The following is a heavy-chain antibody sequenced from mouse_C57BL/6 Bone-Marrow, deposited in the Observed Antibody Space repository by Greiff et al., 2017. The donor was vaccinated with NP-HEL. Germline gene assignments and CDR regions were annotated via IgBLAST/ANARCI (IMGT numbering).Heavy chain of an antibody. CDR1: GFTFSSYA. CDR3: TRDPTTEAMDY. J-gene: IGHJ4*01. CDR2: ISSGGDYI. D-gene: IGHD1-1*01. Sequence: EVKVEESGEGLVKPGGSLKLSCAASGFTFSSYAMSWVRQTPEKRLEWVAYISSGGDYIYYADTVKGRFTISRDNARNTLYLQMSSLKSEDTAMYYCTRDPTTEAMDYWGQGTSVTVSS. V-gene: IGHV5-9-1*02.